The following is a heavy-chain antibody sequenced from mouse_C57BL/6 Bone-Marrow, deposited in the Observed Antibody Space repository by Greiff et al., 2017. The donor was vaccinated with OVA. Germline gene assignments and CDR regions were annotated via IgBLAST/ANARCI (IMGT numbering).Heavy chain of an antibody. CDR3: ARDDYGSSSIDY. J-gene: IGHJ2*01. CDR1: GYTFTDYN. Sequence: EVKLQESGPELVKPGASVKMSCKASGYTFTDYNMHWVKQSHGKSLEWIGYITPNNGGTSYNQKFKGKATLTVNKSSSTAYMELRSLTSEDSAVYYCARDDYGSSSIDYWGQGTTLTVSS. V-gene: IGHV1-22*01. D-gene: IGHD1-1*01. CDR2: ITPNNGGT.